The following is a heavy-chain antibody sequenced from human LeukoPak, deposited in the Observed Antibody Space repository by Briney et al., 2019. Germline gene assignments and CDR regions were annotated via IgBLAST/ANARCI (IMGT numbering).Heavy chain of an antibody. CDR1: RVTFSSAA. D-gene: IGHD3-9*01. J-gene: IGHJ4*02. CDR3: AKGPQVGTGYHPDY. V-gene: IGHV3-23*01. Sequence: GGSLRLSCAASRVTFSSAAMTWVRQAPWKGREWVSTVTGSDDRTYYADSVKGRFTISRDYPKNTLRLQMNSLSVEDTAIYYCAKGPQVGTGYHPDYWGQGSLVTVSS. CDR2: VTGSDDRT.